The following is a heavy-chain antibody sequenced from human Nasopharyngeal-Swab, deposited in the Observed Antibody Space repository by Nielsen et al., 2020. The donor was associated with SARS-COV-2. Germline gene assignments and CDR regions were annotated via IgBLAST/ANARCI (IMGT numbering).Heavy chain of an antibody. J-gene: IGHJ6*03. CDR1: GGSISSYS. Sequence: LSLTCAVSGGSISSYSWSWIRLPPGKGLEWIGHIYYSGSTNYSPSLKSRVTISVDTSKNQFSLKLNSVTAADTAVYYCARTAGYYYMDVWGKGTTVTVSS. CDR3: ARTAGYYYMDV. D-gene: IGHD6-13*01. CDR2: IYYSGST. V-gene: IGHV4-59*01.